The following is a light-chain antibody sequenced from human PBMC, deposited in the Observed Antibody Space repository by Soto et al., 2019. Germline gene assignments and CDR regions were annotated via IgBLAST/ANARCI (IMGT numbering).Light chain of an antibody. Sequence: DIQMTQSPSSLSASVGDRVTITCQASQDISKSLNSFQRKPGKAPDVLIYAAVDLTTGVPDRFGGSRSGTEFTLTINSLEPEDFAVYYCQQRNVWPPITFGQGTRLEIK. CDR1: QDISKS. CDR3: QQRNVWPPIT. V-gene: IGKV1-33*01. CDR2: AAV. J-gene: IGKJ5*01.